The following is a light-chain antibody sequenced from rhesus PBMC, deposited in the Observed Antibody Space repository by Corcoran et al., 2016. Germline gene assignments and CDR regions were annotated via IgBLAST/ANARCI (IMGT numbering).Light chain of an antibody. J-gene: IGKJ3*01. CDR3: QHYYNSPFT. CDR1: QGITND. CDR2: EAS. V-gene: IGKV1-25*01. Sequence: DIQMTQSPSSLSASVGDRVTITCRASQGITNDLAWYQQRQGESPKLLIYEASRLQSGIACRFSGSGSGTDFTLTISSLQSEDFATYYCQHYYNSPFTFGPGTKLDIK.